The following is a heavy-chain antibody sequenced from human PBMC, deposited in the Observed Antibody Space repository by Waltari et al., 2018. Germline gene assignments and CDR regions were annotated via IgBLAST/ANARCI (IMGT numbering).Heavy chain of an antibody. D-gene: IGHD6-13*01. V-gene: IGHV3-7*01. Sequence: EVQLVESGGGLVQPGGSLRLSCAASGFTFSNYWMSWVRLAPGKGRDGRAYLKRDGSEKYYVDSVRGRFTISRDNAKSSLYLQMNSLRAEDTAVYYCARYGLGAGTFDYWGQGTLVTVSS. CDR3: ARYGLGAGTFDY. CDR2: LKRDGSEK. J-gene: IGHJ4*02. CDR1: GFTFSNYW.